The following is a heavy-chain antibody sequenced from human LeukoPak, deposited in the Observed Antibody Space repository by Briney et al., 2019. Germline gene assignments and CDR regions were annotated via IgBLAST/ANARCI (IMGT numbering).Heavy chain of an antibody. D-gene: IGHD6-13*01. V-gene: IGHV3-23*01. CDR1: GFTFSSNA. Sequence: GRSLRLSCAGSGFTFSSNAMNWVRQAPGKGLEWVSVISGSGSTTFYADSVKGRFIISRDNSKNTLYLQMNSLRADDTAIYYCAKEMRMRAIAGAVDFWGQGSLVTVSS. CDR2: ISGSGSTT. J-gene: IGHJ4*02. CDR3: AKEMRMRAIAGAVDF.